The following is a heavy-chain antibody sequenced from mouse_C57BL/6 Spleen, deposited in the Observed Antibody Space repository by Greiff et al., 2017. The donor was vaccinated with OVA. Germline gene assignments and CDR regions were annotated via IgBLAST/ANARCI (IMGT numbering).Heavy chain of an antibody. CDR1: GYAFSSYW. V-gene: IGHV1-80*01. Sequence: QVQLKQSGAELVKPGASVKISCKASGYAFSSYWMNWVKQRPGKGLEWIGQIYPGDGDTNYNGKFKGKATLTADKSSSTAYMQLSSLTSEDSAIYYCARSEKSGYFDVWGTGTTVTVSS. J-gene: IGHJ1*03. CDR2: IYPGDGDT. CDR3: ARSEKSGYFDV.